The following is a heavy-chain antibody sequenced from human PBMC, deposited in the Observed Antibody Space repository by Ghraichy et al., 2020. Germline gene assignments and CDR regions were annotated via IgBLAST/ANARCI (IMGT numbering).Heavy chain of an antibody. CDR3: ARMTVAGTVDY. J-gene: IGHJ4*02. CDR1: GFTFSSYA. V-gene: IGHV3-23*01. CDR2: ISAGGGST. D-gene: IGHD6-19*01. Sequence: SCAASGFTFSSYAISWVRQAPGRGLEWVSFISAGGGSTFYADSVRGRFTVSRDNSKITLYLQMNSLRAEDTAVYYCARMTVAGTVDYWGQGTLVTVSS.